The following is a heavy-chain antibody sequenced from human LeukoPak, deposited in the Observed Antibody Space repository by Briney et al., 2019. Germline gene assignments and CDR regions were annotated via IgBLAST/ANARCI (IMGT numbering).Heavy chain of an antibody. D-gene: IGHD5-24*01. CDR3: ARGAKRWLQFKTSAGFDF. CDR1: GYTFTSYD. Sequence: AASVKVSCKASGYTFTSYDMHWVRQAPGQGLEWMGIINPSGGSADYAQKFQGRVTMTRDTYTNTFYMELSSLRSEDTAVYYCARGAKRWLQFKTSAGFDFWGQGTLVTVSS. V-gene: IGHV1-46*01. CDR2: INPSGGSA. J-gene: IGHJ4*02.